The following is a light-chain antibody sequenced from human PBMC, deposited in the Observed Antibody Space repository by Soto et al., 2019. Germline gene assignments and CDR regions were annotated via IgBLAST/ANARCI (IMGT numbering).Light chain of an antibody. CDR1: QSVSSN. CDR2: SAS. V-gene: IGKV3-15*01. Sequence: EIVLTQSPATLSVSPGERATLSCRASQSVSSNLAWYQQKPGQAPRLLIYSASTRATDIPVRFSGSGSGTEFTLTISSLQSEDFAVYCCQQYNNWPITFGQGTRLEIK. J-gene: IGKJ5*01. CDR3: QQYNNWPIT.